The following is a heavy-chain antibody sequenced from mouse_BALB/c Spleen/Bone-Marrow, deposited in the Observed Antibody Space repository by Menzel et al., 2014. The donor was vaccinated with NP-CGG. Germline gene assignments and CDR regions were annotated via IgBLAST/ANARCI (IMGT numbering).Heavy chain of an antibody. CDR3: ARGRTTVVSDY. D-gene: IGHD1-1*01. Sequence: QVQLQQPGAEVVKPGASVKVSCKASGYTFTNYWMQWVKQRPGQGLEWIGEIEPSDSYTNYNQDFKGKATLTVDKPSSTAYMQLSSLTSEDSAVYYCARGRTTVVSDYWGQGTSLTVSS. J-gene: IGHJ2*02. CDR2: IEPSDSYT. V-gene: IGHV1-69*02. CDR1: GYTFTNYW.